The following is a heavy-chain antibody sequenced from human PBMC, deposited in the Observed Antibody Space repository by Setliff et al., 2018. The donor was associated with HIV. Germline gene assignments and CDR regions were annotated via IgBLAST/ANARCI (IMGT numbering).Heavy chain of an antibody. CDR2: ISSSSSYI. V-gene: IGHV3-21*04. D-gene: IGHD6-6*01. CDR1: GFTFSSYS. J-gene: IGHJ4*02. CDR3: ARGHYSSSSG. Sequence: GGSLRLSCAASGFTFSSYSMNWVRQAPGKGLEWVSSISSSSSYIYYAHSVKGRFTISRDNAKNSLYLQMNSLRAEDTAVYYCARGHYSSSSGWGQGALVTVSS.